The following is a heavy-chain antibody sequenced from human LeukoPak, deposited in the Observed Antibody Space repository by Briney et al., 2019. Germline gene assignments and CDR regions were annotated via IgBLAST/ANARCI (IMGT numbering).Heavy chain of an antibody. CDR3: ARTKGKSSRPVCAFDI. V-gene: IGHV4-39*07. Sequence: PSETLSLTCTVSGGSISSSSYYWGWIRQPPGKGLEWIGEINHSGSTNYNPSLKSRVTISVDTSKNQFSLKLSSVTAVDTAVYYCARTKGKSSRPVCAFDIWGQGTMVTVSS. D-gene: IGHD6-13*01. CDR1: GGSISSSSYY. J-gene: IGHJ3*02. CDR2: INHSGST.